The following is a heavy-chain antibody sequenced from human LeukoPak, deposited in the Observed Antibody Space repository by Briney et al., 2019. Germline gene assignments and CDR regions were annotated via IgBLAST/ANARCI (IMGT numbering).Heavy chain of an antibody. CDR1: GFTFSSDA. D-gene: IGHD1-26*01. CDR3: ARVSVLWEQDPLDY. J-gene: IGHJ4*02. CDR2: ISSSSSTI. Sequence: PGGSLRLSCAASGFTFSSDAMRWVRQAPGKGLEWVSYISSSSSTIYYADSVKGRFTISRDNAKNSLYLQMNSLRAEDTAVYYCARVSVLWEQDPLDYWGQGTLVTVSS. V-gene: IGHV3-48*01.